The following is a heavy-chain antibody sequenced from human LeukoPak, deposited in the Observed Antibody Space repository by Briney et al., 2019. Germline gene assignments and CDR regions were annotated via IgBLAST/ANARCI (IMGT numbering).Heavy chain of an antibody. CDR2: ISSTSTYM. J-gene: IGHJ6*03. CDR1: GFTFSGYI. V-gene: IGHV3-21*01. Sequence: GGSLRLSCAASGFTFSGYIVTWVRQAPGKGLEWVSSISSTSTYMYYADSVKGRFTISRDNAKDSLYLQMNSLRAEDTAVYYCARSDPHQVDYFYMDVWGKGTTVTVSS. CDR3: ARSDPHQVDYFYMDV.